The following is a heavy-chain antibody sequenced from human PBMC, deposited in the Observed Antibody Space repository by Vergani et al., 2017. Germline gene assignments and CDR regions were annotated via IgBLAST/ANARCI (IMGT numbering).Heavy chain of an antibody. CDR2: IWYDGSNK. D-gene: IGHD4-17*01. CDR3: ACDYVCAFDI. J-gene: IGHJ3*02. Sequence: QVQLVESGGGVVQPGRSLRLSCAASGFTFSSYGMHWVRQAPGKGLEWVAVIWYDGSNKYYADSVKGRFTISRDNSKNTLYLQMNSLRAEDTAVYYCACDYVCAFDIWGQGTMVTVSS. CDR1: GFTFSSYG. V-gene: IGHV3-33*01.